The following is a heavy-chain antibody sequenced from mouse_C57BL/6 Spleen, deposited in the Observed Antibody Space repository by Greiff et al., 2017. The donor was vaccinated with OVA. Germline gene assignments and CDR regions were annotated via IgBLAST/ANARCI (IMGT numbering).Heavy chain of an antibody. J-gene: IGHJ4*01. CDR3: VREGGSNHYYAMDY. CDR1: GFTFNTYA. Sequence: DVQLQPSGGGLVQPKGSLKLSCAASGFTFNTYAMHWVRQAPGKGLEWVARIRSKSSNYATYYADSVKDRFTISRDDSQSMLYLQMNNLKTEDTAMYYCVREGGSNHYYAMDYWGQGTSVTVSS. CDR2: IRSKSSNYAT. V-gene: IGHV10-3*01. D-gene: IGHD2-5*01.